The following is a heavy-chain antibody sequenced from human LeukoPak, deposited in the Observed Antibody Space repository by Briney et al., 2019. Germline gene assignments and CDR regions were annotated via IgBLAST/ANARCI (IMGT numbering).Heavy chain of an antibody. CDR1: GGSISSGGYY. CDR3: ARGLGYCSGGSCYVSWFDP. Sequence: SETLSLTCTVSGGSISSGGYYWSWIRQHPGKGLEWIGYIYYSGSTYYNPSLKSRVTISVDTSKNQFTLKLSSVTAADTAVYYCARGLGYCSGGSCYVSWFDPWGQGTLVTVSS. CDR2: IYYSGST. D-gene: IGHD2-15*01. V-gene: IGHV4-31*03. J-gene: IGHJ5*02.